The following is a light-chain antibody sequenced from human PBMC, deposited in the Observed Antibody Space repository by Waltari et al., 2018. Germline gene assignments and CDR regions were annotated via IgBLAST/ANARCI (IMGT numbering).Light chain of an antibody. V-gene: IGLV2-14*01. J-gene: IGLJ1*01. CDR1: SSDVGGYNY. CDR2: ELS. Sequence: QSALTQPASVSGSPGQSITISCTGTSSDVGGYNYVSWYQQYPGKAPKLIIYELSNRPSGISRRFSGSKSGHTASLTISGPQADDEGDYYCSSYSSSSSYVFGSGTKVTVL. CDR3: SSYSSSSSYV.